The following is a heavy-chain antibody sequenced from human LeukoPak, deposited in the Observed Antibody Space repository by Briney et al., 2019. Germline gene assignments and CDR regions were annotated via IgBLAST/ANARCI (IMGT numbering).Heavy chain of an antibody. V-gene: IGHV3-48*04. Sequence: PGGSLRLSCAASGFTFSIYSMNWVRQAPGKGLEWVSYISSSSSTIHYADSVKGRFTISRDNAKNSLYLQMNSLRAEDTAVYYCARDGGLRYFDWLLERDDAFDTWGQGTMVTVSS. CDR2: ISSSSSTI. CDR1: GFTFSIYS. J-gene: IGHJ3*02. D-gene: IGHD3-9*01. CDR3: ARDGGLRYFDWLLERDDAFDT.